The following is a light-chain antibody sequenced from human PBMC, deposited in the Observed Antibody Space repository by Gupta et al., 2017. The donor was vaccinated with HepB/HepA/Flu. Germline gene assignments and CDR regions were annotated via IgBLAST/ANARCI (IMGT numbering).Light chain of an antibody. J-gene: IGLJ1*01. CDR3: MSYTTSSSQV. Sequence: TGTSSDVGTYKSVSWYQQPPGKAPKLIIYDVNNRPSGVSNRFSGSKSGNTASLTISGLQAEDEADYYCMSYTTSSSQVFGTGTKVTVL. CDR1: SSDVGTYKS. V-gene: IGLV2-14*03. CDR2: DVN.